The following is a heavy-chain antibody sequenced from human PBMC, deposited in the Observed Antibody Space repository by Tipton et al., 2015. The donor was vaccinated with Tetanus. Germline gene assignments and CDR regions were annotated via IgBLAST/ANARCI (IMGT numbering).Heavy chain of an antibody. CDR3: ARRSYCSSSRCFDAFDL. CDR1: GDSISSGGHY. D-gene: IGHD2-2*01. J-gene: IGHJ3*01. V-gene: IGHV4-61*08. Sequence: TLSLTCSVSGDSISSGGHYWGWIRQHPGKGLEWIGNIHYSGSTNYSPSLKSRVAISMDTSKNQISLKLSSVTAADTAVYYCARRSYCSSSRCFDAFDLWGQGTMVTVSS. CDR2: IHYSGST.